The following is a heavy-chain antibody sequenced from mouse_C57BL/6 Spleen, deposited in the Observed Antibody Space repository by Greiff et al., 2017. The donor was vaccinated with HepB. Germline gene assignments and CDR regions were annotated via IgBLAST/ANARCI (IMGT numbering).Heavy chain of an antibody. CDR3: ARDLARGYFDV. J-gene: IGHJ1*03. CDR1: GFTFSSYG. CDR2: ISSGGSYT. Sequence: EVKLVESGGDLVKPGGSLKLSCAASGFTFSSYGMSWVRQTPDKRLEWVATISSGGSYTYYPDSVKGRFTISRDNAKNTLYLQMSSLKSEDTARYDCARDLARGYFDVWGTGTTVTVSS. V-gene: IGHV5-6*01.